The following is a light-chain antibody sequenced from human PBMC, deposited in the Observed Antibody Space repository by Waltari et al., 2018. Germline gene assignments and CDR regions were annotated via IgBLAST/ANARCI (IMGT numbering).Light chain of an antibody. CDR3: QHYVNLPVT. J-gene: IGKJ1*01. CDR2: AAS. Sequence: SCRASRSGRRALAWYRQKPGQAPRLLIYAASTRATGVPDRFSGSGSGTDFSLTISRLDPEDFAVYYCQHYVNLPVTFGQGTKVEI. CDR1: RSGRRA. V-gene: IGKV3-20*01.